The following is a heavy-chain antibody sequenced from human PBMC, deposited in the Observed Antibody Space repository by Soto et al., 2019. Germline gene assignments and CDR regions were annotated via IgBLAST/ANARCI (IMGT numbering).Heavy chain of an antibody. J-gene: IGHJ4*02. V-gene: IGHV4-4*02. CDR3: GGVGQQWRSYYFDC. CDR1: AGSISTSNW. D-gene: IGHD6-19*01. CDR2: IYHSGST. Sequence: LSLTCAVSAGSISTSNWSSWVRQPPGNGQKWIGEIYHSGSTNYNPSPKSRVTISVDKPKDQFSLKLSSVTVAATAVYYCGGVGQQWRSYYFDCWGKGTLVRVCS.